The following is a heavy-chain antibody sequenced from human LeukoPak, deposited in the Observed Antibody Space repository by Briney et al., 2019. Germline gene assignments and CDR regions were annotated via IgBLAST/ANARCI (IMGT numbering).Heavy chain of an antibody. V-gene: IGHV3-23*01. CDR1: GFTFNSYA. Sequence: GGSLRLSCAASGFTFNSYAMNWVRQAPGKGLEWVSAISGGGGTTYYADSVEGRFTISRDNSKNTLYLQMHSLRAEDTAIYYCAKAMITMVRVLDSWGQGILVTVSS. D-gene: IGHD3-10*01. CDR3: AKAMITMVRVLDS. J-gene: IGHJ4*02. CDR2: ISGGGGTT.